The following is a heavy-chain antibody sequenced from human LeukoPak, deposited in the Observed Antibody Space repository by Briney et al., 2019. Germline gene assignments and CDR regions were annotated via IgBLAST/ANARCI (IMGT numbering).Heavy chain of an antibody. D-gene: IGHD6-19*01. CDR2: INPNSGGA. J-gene: IGHJ4*02. CDR3: ARGRGVAVTGTIDY. Sequence: ASVKVSCKASGYTFTAYYMHWVRQAPGQGLEWMGWINPNSGGAKYAQKFQGRVTMTGDTATGTAYMGLSRLTSDGTAVYYCARGRGVAVTGTIDYWGQGTLVTVSS. CDR1: GYTFTAYY. V-gene: IGHV1-2*02.